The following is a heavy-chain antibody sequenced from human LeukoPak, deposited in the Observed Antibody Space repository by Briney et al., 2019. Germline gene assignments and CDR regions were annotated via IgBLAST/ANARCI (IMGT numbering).Heavy chain of an antibody. J-gene: IGHJ4*02. D-gene: IGHD6-13*01. CDR2: IRNDGSNI. CDR3: ARPGLGIAAAGTWSDY. CDR1: GFTFSSYG. Sequence: GGSLRLSCAASGFTFSSYGMHWVRQAPGKGLEWVAFIRNDGSNIYYADSVKGRFTISRDNSKNPLYLQMNSLRAEDTAVYYCARPGLGIAAAGTWSDYWGQGTLVTVSS. V-gene: IGHV3-30*02.